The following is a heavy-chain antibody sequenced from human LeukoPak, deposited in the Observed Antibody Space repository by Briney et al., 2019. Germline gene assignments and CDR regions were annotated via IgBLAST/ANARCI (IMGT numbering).Heavy chain of an antibody. CDR1: GYTFTSYC. V-gene: IGHV1-46*01. Sequence: ASVKVSCKASGYTFTSYCMHWVRQAPGQGLEWMGIINPSGDSTSYAQKFQGRVSITRNASKSTAYMELSSLRSEDTAMYYCARSSGYASDYWGQGTLVTVSS. CDR2: INPSGDST. CDR3: ARSSGYASDY. D-gene: IGHD5-12*01. J-gene: IGHJ4*02.